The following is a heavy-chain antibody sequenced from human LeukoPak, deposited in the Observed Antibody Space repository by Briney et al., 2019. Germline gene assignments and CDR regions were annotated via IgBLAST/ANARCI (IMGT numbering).Heavy chain of an antibody. CDR1: AGTFSIYA. D-gene: IGHD3-22*01. CDR2: ISAYNGNT. Sequence: ASVTVSFTASAGTFSIYAISWVRQAPGQGLEWMGWISAYNGNTNYAQKLQGRVTITTDTSTSTAYMELRSLRSDDTAVYYCARDRKSGYYHWFDHWGQGTLVTVSS. J-gene: IGHJ5*02. V-gene: IGHV1-18*01. CDR3: ARDRKSGYYHWFDH.